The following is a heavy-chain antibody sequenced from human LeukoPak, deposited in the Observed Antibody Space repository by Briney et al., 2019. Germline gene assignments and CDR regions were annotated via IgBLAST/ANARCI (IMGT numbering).Heavy chain of an antibody. D-gene: IGHD3-22*01. CDR2: INPNSGGT. CDR3: ARDSPTMIVVVSLPDYYYYYGMDV. Sequence: ASVKVSCKASGYTFTGYYMHWVRQAPGQGLEWMGWINPNSGGTNYAQKFQGRVTMTRDTSISTAYMELRSLRSDDTAVYYCARDSPTMIVVVSLPDYYYYYGMDVWGQGTTVTVSS. V-gene: IGHV1-2*02. CDR1: GYTFTGYY. J-gene: IGHJ6*02.